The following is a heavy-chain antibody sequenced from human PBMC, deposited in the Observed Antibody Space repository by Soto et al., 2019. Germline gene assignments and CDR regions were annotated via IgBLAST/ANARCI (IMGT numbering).Heavy chain of an antibody. CDR2: ISGSGGNT. Sequence: GGSLRLSCAASGFTFSNYAMSWVRQAPGKGLEWVSAISGSGGNTYYADSVKGRFTISRDNSKNTLYLQMNSLRADDTAVYYCACGGGDYVAYSDYWGQGTLVTVS. J-gene: IGHJ4*02. CDR1: GFTFSNYA. V-gene: IGHV3-23*01. CDR3: ACGGGDYVAYSDY. D-gene: IGHD4-17*01.